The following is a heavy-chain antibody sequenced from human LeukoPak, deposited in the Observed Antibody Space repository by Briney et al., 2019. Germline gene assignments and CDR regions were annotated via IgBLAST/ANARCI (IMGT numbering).Heavy chain of an antibody. D-gene: IGHD6-19*01. J-gene: IGHJ4*02. CDR3: ARVPITVADPKEPPFYFDY. CDR1: GYTFTSYG. CDR2: ISAYNGNT. V-gene: IGHV1-18*01. Sequence: GASVKVSCKASGYTFTSYGISWVRQAPGQGLEWMGWISAYNGNTNYAQKLQGRVTMTTDTSTSTAYMELRSLRSDDTAVYYCARVPITVADPKEPPFYFDYWGQGTLVTVSS.